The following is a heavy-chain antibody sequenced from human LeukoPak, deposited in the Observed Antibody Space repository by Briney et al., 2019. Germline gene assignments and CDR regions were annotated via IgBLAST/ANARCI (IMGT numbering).Heavy chain of an antibody. CDR1: GFTFSSYG. V-gene: IGHV3-30*03. J-gene: IGHJ1*01. CDR2: ISYDGSNK. CDR3: ARANYYDSSGYYQH. D-gene: IGHD3-22*01. Sequence: GGSLRLSCAASGFTFSSYGMHWVRQAPGKGLEWVAVISYDGSNKYYADFVKGRFTISRDNSKNTLYLQMNSLRAEDTAVYYCARANYYDSSGYYQHWGQGTLVTVSS.